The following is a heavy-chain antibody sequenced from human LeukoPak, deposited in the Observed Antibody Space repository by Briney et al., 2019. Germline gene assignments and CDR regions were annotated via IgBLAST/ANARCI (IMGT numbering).Heavy chain of an antibody. J-gene: IGHJ4*02. Sequence: GGSLRLSCAASGFTVSSNYMSWVRQAPGKGLEWVSVIYSGGKIYYAGSVKGRFTISRDNSKNTLYLQMNSLRAEDTAVYYCANLLVGVPDYWGQGTLVTVSS. CDR3: ANLLVGVPDY. CDR1: GFTVSSNY. CDR2: IYSGGKI. V-gene: IGHV3-66*01. D-gene: IGHD1-26*01.